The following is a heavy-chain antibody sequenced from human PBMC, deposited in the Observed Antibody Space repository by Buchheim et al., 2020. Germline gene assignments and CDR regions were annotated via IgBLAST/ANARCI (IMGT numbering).Heavy chain of an antibody. CDR3: ANGHSDY. Sequence: QVQLVESGGGVVQPGRSLSLSCAASGFTFSSYDMHWVRQAPGKGLEWVAVISSDGSNKNYADSVKGRFTISRDNSKNTLYLQMNSLRTEDTSVYYCANGHSDYWGQGTL. CDR1: GFTFSSYD. V-gene: IGHV3-30*04. CDR2: ISSDGSNK. J-gene: IGHJ4*02. D-gene: IGHD5-24*01.